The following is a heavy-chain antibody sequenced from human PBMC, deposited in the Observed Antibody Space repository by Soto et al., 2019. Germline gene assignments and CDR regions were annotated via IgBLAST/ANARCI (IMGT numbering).Heavy chain of an antibody. CDR1: GGSFSGYY. D-gene: IGHD3-3*01. CDR2: INHSGST. J-gene: IGHJ5*02. Sequence: PSETLSLTCAVYGGSFSGYYWSWIRQPPGKGLEWIGEINHSGSTNYNPSLKSRVTISVDTSKNQFSLKLSSVTAADTAVYYCARGGYDFWSGYYSNWFDPWGQGTLVT. CDR3: ARGGYDFWSGYYSNWFDP. V-gene: IGHV4-34*01.